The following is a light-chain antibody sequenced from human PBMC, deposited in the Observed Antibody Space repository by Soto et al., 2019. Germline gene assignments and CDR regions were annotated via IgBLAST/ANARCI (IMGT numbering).Light chain of an antibody. Sequence: EIVLMQSPGTLSLSPGERATLSCRASQTLRRTYIAWYQQKPGQAPRVLIYGASKRATGIPDRFSGSGSGTDFSLTISRLEPKDFAVYYCHQYDNAPQTYGQGTKVEIK. CDR2: GAS. CDR1: QTLRRTY. J-gene: IGKJ2*01. V-gene: IGKV3-20*01. CDR3: HQYDNAPQT.